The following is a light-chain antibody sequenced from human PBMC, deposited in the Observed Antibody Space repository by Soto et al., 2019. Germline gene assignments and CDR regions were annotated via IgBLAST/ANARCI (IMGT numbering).Light chain of an antibody. V-gene: IGLV2-14*01. CDR3: SSYTSSSTVV. J-gene: IGLJ2*01. CDR2: EVS. CDR1: SSDVGGYNY. Sequence: SVLTQPASVSGSPGQSITISCTGTSSDVGGYNYVSWYQQHPGKAPKLMIYEVSNRPSGVSYRFSGSKSGNTASLTISGLQAEDEADYYCSSYTSSSTVVFGGGTKVTVL.